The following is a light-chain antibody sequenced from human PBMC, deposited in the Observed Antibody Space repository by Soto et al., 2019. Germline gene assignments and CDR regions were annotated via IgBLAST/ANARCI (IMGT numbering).Light chain of an antibody. CDR2: GAS. J-gene: IGKJ3*01. V-gene: IGKV3-15*01. CDR1: PSVSSN. CDR3: QHYSSWPT. Sequence: EIVMTQSPATLSVAPGEGATLSCRASPSVSSNLAWYQQKPGQAPRLLIYGASTRATGIPARFSGSGSGTEFTLTISSLQSEDSALYYCQHYSSWPTFGPGTKVDIK.